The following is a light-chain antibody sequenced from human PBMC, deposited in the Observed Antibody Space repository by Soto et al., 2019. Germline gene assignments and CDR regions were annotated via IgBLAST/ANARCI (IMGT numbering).Light chain of an antibody. CDR1: SSDVGGYNY. J-gene: IGLJ1*01. CDR2: EVS. V-gene: IGLV2-8*01. CDR3: SSYAGSNNNYV. Sequence: QSVLTQPPSASGSPGQSVTISCTGTSSDVGGYNYVSWYQQHPGKAPKLMIYEVSKRPSGVPDRFSGSKSGNTASLTVSGLQAEDEADYYCSSYAGSNNNYVFGTGTKGTVL.